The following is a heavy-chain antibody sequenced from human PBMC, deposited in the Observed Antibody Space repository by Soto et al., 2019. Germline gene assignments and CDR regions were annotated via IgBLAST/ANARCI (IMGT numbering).Heavy chain of an antibody. J-gene: IGHJ2*01. Sequence: GGSLRLSCAASTFTFSRYWMSWVRQAPGKGLEWVANIKQDGSEKYYVESVKGRITISRDNAKNSLYLQMNSLRAEDTAVYYCARSTGYCSGGSCYQDYWYFDLWGRGTLVTVSS. CDR3: ARSTGYCSGGSCYQDYWYFDL. CDR1: TFTFSRYW. CDR2: IKQDGSEK. D-gene: IGHD2-15*01. V-gene: IGHV3-7*01.